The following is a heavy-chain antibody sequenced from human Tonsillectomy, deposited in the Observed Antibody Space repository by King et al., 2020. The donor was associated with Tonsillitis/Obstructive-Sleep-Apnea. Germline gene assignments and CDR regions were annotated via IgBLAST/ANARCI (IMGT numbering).Heavy chain of an antibody. V-gene: IGHV4-59*01. CDR3: ARERGYDILTGYIPFDI. CDR2: IYYSGSI. J-gene: IGHJ3*02. CDR1: GVSISSYY. D-gene: IGHD3-9*01. Sequence: QLQESGPGLVKPSETLSLTCTVSGVSISSYYWSWIRQPPGTGLEWIVYIYYSGSINYNPSLKSRVTISVDTSKNHFSLKLSSVTAAATAVYYCARERGYDILTGYIPFDIWGQGTMVTVSS.